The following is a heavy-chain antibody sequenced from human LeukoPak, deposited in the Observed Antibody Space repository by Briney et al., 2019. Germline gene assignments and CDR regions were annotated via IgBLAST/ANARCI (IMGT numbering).Heavy chain of an antibody. CDR2: INTNTGNP. J-gene: IGHJ6*02. D-gene: IGHD1-26*01. CDR3: ARDLFSRGSYYRNNGMDV. Sequence: ASVKVSCKASGYTFTSYAMNWVRQAPGQGLEWMGWINTNTGNPTYAQGFTGRFVFSLDTSVSTAYLQISSLKAEDTAVYYCARDLFSRGSYYRNNGMDVWGQGTTVTVSS. CDR1: GYTFTSYA. V-gene: IGHV7-4-1*02.